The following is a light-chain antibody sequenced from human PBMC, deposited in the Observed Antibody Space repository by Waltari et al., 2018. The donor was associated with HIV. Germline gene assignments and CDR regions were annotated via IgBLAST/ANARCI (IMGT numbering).Light chain of an antibody. J-gene: IGLJ2*01. CDR1: SLRNYY. CDR2: GKT. CDR3: NSRDSSGNLVV. Sequence: SSELTQDPAVSVALGQTIRITCPGDSLRNYYASWYQQQPGQPSVLVLYGKTNRPSGITDRFSVTYAVNTSSLTITGAQAEDEADYYCNSRDSSGNLVVFGGGTRVTVL. V-gene: IGLV3-19*01.